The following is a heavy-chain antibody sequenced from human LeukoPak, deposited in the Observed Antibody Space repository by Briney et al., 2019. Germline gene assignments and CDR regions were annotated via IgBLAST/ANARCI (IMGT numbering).Heavy chain of an antibody. CDR2: IYSGGST. CDR3: ARGLPYYDILTGYYVRGPRGLNDY. V-gene: IGHV3-66*01. J-gene: IGHJ4*02. D-gene: IGHD3-9*01. CDR1: GFTFSSYW. Sequence: GGSLRLSCAASGFTFSSYWMHWVRQAPGKGLVRVSVIYSGGSTYYADSVKGRFTISRDNSKNTLYLQMNSLRAEDTAVYYCARGLPYYDILTGYYVRGPRGLNDYWGQGTLVTVSS.